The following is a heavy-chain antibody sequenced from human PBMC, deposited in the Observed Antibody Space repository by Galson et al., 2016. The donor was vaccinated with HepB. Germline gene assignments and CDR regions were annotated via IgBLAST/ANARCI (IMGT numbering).Heavy chain of an antibody. CDR2: TYYSGST. Sequence: SETLSLTCSVSGGSISSSSYYWGWIRQPPGKGLEWIGSTYYSGSTYYNPSLKSRVTISVDTSKNQFSLKLSSVTAADTAVYYCARSSDYYDSSGPYHDAFDIWGQGTMVTVSS. CDR1: GGSISSSSYY. V-gene: IGHV4-39*01. CDR3: ARSSDYYDSSGPYHDAFDI. J-gene: IGHJ3*02. D-gene: IGHD3-22*01.